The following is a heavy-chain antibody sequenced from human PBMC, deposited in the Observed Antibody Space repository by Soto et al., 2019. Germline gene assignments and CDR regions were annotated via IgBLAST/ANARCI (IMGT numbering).Heavy chain of an antibody. J-gene: IGHJ4*02. CDR3: ARGVDRQWADY. Sequence: LSLTCTVSGGSLNAYFWTWIRQPPGKGLEWIGYIYYSGSTNYNPSLKSRVSISLHTSKNQFSLKLSSVTAADTAVYYCARGVDRQWADYWGQGTLVTVSS. CDR2: IYYSGST. D-gene: IGHD6-19*01. CDR1: GGSLNAYF. V-gene: IGHV4-59*01.